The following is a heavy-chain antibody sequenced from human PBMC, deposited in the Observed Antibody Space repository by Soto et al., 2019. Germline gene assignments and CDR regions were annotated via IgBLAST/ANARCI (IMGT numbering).Heavy chain of an antibody. V-gene: IGHV3-30*18. Sequence: GGSLRLCCAASGFTFSSYGMHWVRQAPGKGLEWVAVISYDGSNKYYADSAKGRFTISRDNSKNTLYLQMNSLRAEDTAVYYCAKLYGFLEWLPPYYYYGMDVWGQRTTVTGSS. CDR1: GFTFSSYG. CDR2: ISYDGSNK. J-gene: IGHJ6*02. CDR3: AKLYGFLEWLPPYYYYGMDV. D-gene: IGHD3-3*01.